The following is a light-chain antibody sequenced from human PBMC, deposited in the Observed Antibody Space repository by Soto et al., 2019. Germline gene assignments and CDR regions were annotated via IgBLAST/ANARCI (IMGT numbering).Light chain of an antibody. CDR2: EVS. CDR3: TSYTTSRIWV. V-gene: IGLV2-14*01. J-gene: IGLJ3*02. CDR1: SGDVGHYNY. Sequence: QSVLTQPASVSGSPGQSITISCTGSSGDVGHYNYVSWYQRHPGKAPKLMIYEVSNRPSGVSNRFSGSKSGNTASLIISGLQAEDEADYYCTSYTTSRIWVFGGGTKVTVL.